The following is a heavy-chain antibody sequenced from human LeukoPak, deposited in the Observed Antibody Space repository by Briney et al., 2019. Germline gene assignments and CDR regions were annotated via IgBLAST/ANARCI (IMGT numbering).Heavy chain of an antibody. CDR3: ARRGGSGRSFDY. D-gene: IGHD3-10*01. J-gene: IGHJ4*02. CDR2: IYNSGST. CDR1: GGSISSYY. Sequence: SETLSLTCTVSGGSISSYYWGWIRQPPGKGLEWIGNIYNSGSTYYNSSLKSRVTISVDTSKNQCSLKLSSVTAADTAVYYCARRGGSGRSFDYWGQGTLVTVSS. V-gene: IGHV4-39*01.